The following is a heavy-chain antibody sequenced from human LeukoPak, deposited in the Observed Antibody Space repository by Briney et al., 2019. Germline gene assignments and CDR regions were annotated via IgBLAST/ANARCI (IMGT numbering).Heavy chain of an antibody. CDR3: ARTIDYSFNWFDP. CDR1: GYTFTGYY. Sequence: ASVKVSCKASGYTFTGYYMHWVRQAPGQGLEWMGWINPNSGGTNYAQKFQGRVTMTRDTSISTAYMELSRLRSDDTAVYYCARTIDYSFNWFDPWGQGTLVTVSS. D-gene: IGHD4-11*01. J-gene: IGHJ5*02. CDR2: INPNSGGT. V-gene: IGHV1-2*02.